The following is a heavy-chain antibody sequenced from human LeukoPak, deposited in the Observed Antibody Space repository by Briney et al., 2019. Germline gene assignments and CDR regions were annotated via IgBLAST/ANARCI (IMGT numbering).Heavy chain of an antibody. D-gene: IGHD1-26*01. J-gene: IGHJ3*02. Sequence: GASVTVSCKASGYTFTSYAMNWVRQAPGQGLEWMGWINTNTGNPTYAQGFTGRFVFSLDTSVSTAYLQISSLKAEDTAVYYCAREGSGSYSNAFDIWGQGTMVTVSS. CDR2: INTNTGNP. CDR1: GYTFTSYA. V-gene: IGHV7-4-1*02. CDR3: AREGSGSYSNAFDI.